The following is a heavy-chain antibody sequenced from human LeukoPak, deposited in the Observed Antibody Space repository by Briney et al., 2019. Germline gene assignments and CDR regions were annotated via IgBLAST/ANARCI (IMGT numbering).Heavy chain of an antibody. CDR2: ISPSGGST. Sequence: GASVKVSCKAFGYTFTSNYMHWVRQAPGQGPEWMGVISPSGGSTTYAQKFQGRVTLTRDMSTSTDYLELSSLRSEDTAVYYCARGVNWKGELFDYWGQGTLVTVSS. V-gene: IGHV1-46*01. CDR1: GYTFTSNY. D-gene: IGHD1-20*01. CDR3: ARGVNWKGELFDY. J-gene: IGHJ4*02.